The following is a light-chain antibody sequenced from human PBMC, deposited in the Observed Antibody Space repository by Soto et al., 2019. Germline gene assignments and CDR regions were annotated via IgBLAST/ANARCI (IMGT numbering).Light chain of an antibody. Sequence: QPVLTQPASVSGSPGQSITISCTGTSSDVGSYNLVSWYQQHPGKAPKLIISEVSKRPSGISDRFSGSKSGSTASLTISGLQAEDEADYYCCSYAGTSTHTVFGGGTQLTVL. CDR2: EVS. J-gene: IGLJ7*01. CDR3: CSYAGTSTHTV. V-gene: IGLV2-23*02. CDR1: SSDVGSYNL.